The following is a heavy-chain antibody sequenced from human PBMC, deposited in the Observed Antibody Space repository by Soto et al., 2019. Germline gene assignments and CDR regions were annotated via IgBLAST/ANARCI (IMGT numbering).Heavy chain of an antibody. Sequence: SETLSLTCAVYGGSFSGYYWSWIRQPPGKGLEWIGEINHSGSTNYNPSLKSRVTISVDTSKNQFSLKLSSVTAADTAVYCCARGRITMIVVVKDPPDYWGQGTLVTVSS. CDR1: GGSFSGYY. D-gene: IGHD3-22*01. J-gene: IGHJ4*02. CDR3: ARGRITMIVVVKDPPDY. CDR2: INHSGST. V-gene: IGHV4-34*01.